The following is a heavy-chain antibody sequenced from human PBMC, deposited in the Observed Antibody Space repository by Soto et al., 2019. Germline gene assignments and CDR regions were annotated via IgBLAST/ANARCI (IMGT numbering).Heavy chain of an antibody. CDR3: ARVFTIFGVVSDWFDP. J-gene: IGHJ5*02. Sequence: GASVKVSCKASGYTFTSYAMHWVRHAPGQRLEWMGWINAGNGNTKYSQKFQGRVTITRDTSASTAYMELSSLRSEDTAVYYCARVFTIFGVVSDWFDPWGQGTLVTVSS. V-gene: IGHV1-3*01. CDR1: GYTFTSYA. D-gene: IGHD3-3*01. CDR2: INAGNGNT.